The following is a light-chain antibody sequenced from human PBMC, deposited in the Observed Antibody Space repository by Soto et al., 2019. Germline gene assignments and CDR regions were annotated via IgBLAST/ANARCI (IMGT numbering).Light chain of an antibody. CDR1: SGHRSYA. CDR2: LNSDGSH. CDR3: QTWGTGTVV. J-gene: IGLJ2*01. Sequence: QSALTQSPSASASLGASVKLTCTLSSGHRSYAIAWHQQQPEKGPRYLMKLNSDGSHSKGDGIPDRFSASTSGAERYLTISSLQSEDEADYYCQTWGTGTVVFGGGTKLTVL. V-gene: IGLV4-69*01.